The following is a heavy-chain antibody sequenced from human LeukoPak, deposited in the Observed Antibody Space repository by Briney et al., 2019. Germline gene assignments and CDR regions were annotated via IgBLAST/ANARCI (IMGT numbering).Heavy chain of an antibody. D-gene: IGHD1-26*01. CDR1: GASISGSGYY. V-gene: IGHV4-39*01. Sequence: NASETLSLTCTVSGASISGSGYYWGWIRQPPGKGLEWIVSIYSSGSTYYNASLQSRVTISIETSKNQISLRLNSVTAADSAMYYCAKSGGYGLIDYWGQGTLATVSS. CDR2: IYSSGST. J-gene: IGHJ4*02. CDR3: AKSGGYGLIDY.